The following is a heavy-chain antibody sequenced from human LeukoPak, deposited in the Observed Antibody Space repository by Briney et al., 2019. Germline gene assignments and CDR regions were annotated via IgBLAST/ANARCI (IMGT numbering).Heavy chain of an antibody. CDR1: GFTFSIYG. J-gene: IGHJ4*02. CDR3: ARGTGTTSYFDY. CDR2: INSGSTHR. D-gene: IGHD1-1*01. Sequence: PGGSLRLSCAAFGFTFSIYGMNWVRQAPGKGLEWVSSINSGSTHRYYADSVKGRFTISRDNAKNSLYLQMNSLRAEDTAVYYCARGTGTTSYFDYWGQGTLVTVSS. V-gene: IGHV3-21*01.